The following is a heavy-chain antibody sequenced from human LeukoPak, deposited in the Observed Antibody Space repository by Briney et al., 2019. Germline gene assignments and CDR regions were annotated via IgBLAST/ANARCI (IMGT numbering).Heavy chain of an antibody. CDR3: AKEPYSSSSPGYFDY. CDR1: GFTFSSYW. V-gene: IGHV3-7*03. D-gene: IGHD6-6*01. J-gene: IGHJ4*02. Sequence: GGSLRLSCAASGFTFSSYWMSWVRQAPGKGLEWVANIKQDGSEKYYVDSVKGRFTISRDNAKNSLYLQMNSLRAEDTAVYYCAKEPYSSSSPGYFDYWGQGTLVTVSS. CDR2: IKQDGSEK.